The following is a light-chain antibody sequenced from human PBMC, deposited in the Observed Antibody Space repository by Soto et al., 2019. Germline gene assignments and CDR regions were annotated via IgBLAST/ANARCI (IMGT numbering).Light chain of an antibody. CDR2: AAS. Sequence: DIQMTQSPSSLSTSVGDRVTITCRASQSISSFLNWYQQKPGKAPKLLVYAASILQSGVPSRFSGSGSGTDFTLTISTLQPEDFATYYCQQSYSHPRTFGQGTNVDIK. J-gene: IGKJ1*01. CDR3: QQSYSHPRT. V-gene: IGKV1-39*01. CDR1: QSISSF.